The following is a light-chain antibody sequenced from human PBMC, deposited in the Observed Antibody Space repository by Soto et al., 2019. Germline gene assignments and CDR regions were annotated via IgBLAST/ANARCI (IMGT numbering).Light chain of an antibody. V-gene: IGKV3-11*01. CDR1: QSVDRY. Sequence: EVVLTQSPDTLSLSPGETATLSCRASQSVDRYVAWYQQKVGQAPRLLIYDAYTRATGVGARFTGSGSATDFSLTITALELEVFAVYSCQQGGKWPSPFAPGTKVEMK. CDR3: QQGGKWPSP. CDR2: DAY. J-gene: IGKJ2*01.